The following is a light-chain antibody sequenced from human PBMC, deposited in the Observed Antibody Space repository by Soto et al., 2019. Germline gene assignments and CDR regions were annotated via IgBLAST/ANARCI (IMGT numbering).Light chain of an antibody. CDR1: GSSIGRNY. CDR2: DNN. CDR3: AAWDDSLTGPV. V-gene: IGLV1-47*01. Sequence: QSVLTQPRSASGTPGQKVTISCSGAGSSIGRNYVYWYQQVPGTAPKLLIHDNNLRPSGVPARFSGSKSGTSASLAISGLRSEDEADYYCAAWDDSLTGPVFGGGTKLAVL. J-gene: IGLJ3*02.